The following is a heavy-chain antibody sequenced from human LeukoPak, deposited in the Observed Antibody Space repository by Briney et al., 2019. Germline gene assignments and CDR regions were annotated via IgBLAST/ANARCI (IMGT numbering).Heavy chain of an antibody. CDR2: INAGNGNT. CDR1: GYTFTSYA. CDR3: SLADYGDY. Sequence: ASVKVPCTASGYTFTSYAVHWVRQAPGQRLEWMGWINAGNGNTKYLQKFQGRVTFTRDTSASTAYMELSSLRSEDTAVYFCSLADYGDYWGQGTLVTVSS. V-gene: IGHV1-3*01. J-gene: IGHJ4*02.